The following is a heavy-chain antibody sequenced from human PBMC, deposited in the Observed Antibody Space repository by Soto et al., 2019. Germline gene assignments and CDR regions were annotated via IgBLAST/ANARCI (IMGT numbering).Heavy chain of an antibody. CDR3: AMVDVYVTPSPQDV. CDR1: GYTFTRYG. V-gene: IGHV1-18*01. D-gene: IGHD3-16*01. J-gene: IGHJ6*02. CDR2: INTYNGNT. Sequence: QVQLVQSGAEVKNPGASVKVSCKASGYTFTRYGIGWARQAPGQGLERMGWINTYNGNTKYAQNVQGRVTLTTDTSTSTAYMELRTLRSNDTAIYYCAMVDVYVTPSPQDVWGQGTTVIVSS.